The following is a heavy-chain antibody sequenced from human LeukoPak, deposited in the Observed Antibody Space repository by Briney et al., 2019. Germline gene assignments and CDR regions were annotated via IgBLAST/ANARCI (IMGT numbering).Heavy chain of an antibody. Sequence: GGSLRLSCTASGFTFSGYSMNWIRQAPGKGLEWVSSFGTRSTSIYHAGSVKGRFAISRDNAKNSLYLQMNSLRAEDTALYYCAREVSEGFDFWGQGTLVTVSS. CDR3: AREVSEGFDF. V-gene: IGHV3-21*01. CDR2: FGTRSTSI. J-gene: IGHJ4*02. CDR1: GFTFSGYS. D-gene: IGHD3-22*01.